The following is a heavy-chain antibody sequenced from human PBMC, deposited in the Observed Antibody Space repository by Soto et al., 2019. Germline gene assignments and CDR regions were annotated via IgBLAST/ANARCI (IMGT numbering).Heavy chain of an antibody. Sequence: QVQLRESGPGLVKPSQTLSLTCGVSGYSITTAGHYWSWIRQHPEKGLEWLGYIDYSGFSYYNTSLQGRVSISADTSKNLFSLEIRSVTAADTAIYYCARNRGETHHYYSMDVWGKGTTVTVSS. V-gene: IGHV4-31*11. CDR2: IDYSGFS. D-gene: IGHD3-10*01. J-gene: IGHJ6*03. CDR3: ARNRGETHHYYSMDV. CDR1: GYSITTAGHY.